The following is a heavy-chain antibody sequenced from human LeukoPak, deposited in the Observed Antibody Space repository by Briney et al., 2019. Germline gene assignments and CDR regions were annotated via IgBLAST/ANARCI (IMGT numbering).Heavy chain of an antibody. J-gene: IGHJ5*02. V-gene: IGHV3-9*01. Sequence: GGSLRLSCAASGFTFDDYAMHWVRQAPRKGLEWVSGISWNSGSIDYVDSVKGRFTISRDNTKKSLYLQMNSLKPEDTALYYCAKDLYCSPLNCYRGFDPWGQGALVTVSS. CDR3: AKDLYCSPLNCYRGFDP. CDR2: ISWNSGSI. CDR1: GFTFDDYA. D-gene: IGHD2-15*01.